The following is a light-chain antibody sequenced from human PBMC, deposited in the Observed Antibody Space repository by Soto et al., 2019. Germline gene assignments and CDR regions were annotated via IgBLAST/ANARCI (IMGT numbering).Light chain of an antibody. CDR1: QRISNW. J-gene: IGKJ1*01. CDR3: QQYNTYPET. CDR2: DAS. Sequence: EIKITQSASTLSASVGDRVTITCRASQRISNWLAWYQQKAGKAPKLLIYDASSLKSGVPSRFSGSGSGTEFTLTITSLQPDDFATYYCQQYNTYPETFGQGTRW. V-gene: IGKV1-5*01.